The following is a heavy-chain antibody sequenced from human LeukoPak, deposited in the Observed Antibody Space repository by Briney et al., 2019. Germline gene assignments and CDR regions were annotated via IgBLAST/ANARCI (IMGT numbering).Heavy chain of an antibody. Sequence: EAAVKVSCKASGYTFTCYYMHWVRQPPAQGLEWMGIINPSGGSTSYAQKFQGRVTMTRNTSTSTVYMELSSLRSEDTAFYYCARDSDSSGYYDHVDYWGQGTLVTVSS. CDR1: GYTFTCYY. V-gene: IGHV1-46*01. J-gene: IGHJ4*02. CDR2: INPSGGST. CDR3: ARDSDSSGYYDHVDY. D-gene: IGHD3-22*01.